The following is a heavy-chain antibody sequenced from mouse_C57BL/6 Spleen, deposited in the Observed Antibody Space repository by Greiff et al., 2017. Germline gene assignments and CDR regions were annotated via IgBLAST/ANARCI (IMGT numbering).Heavy chain of an antibody. Sequence: VQLQQSGAELAKPGASVKLSCKASGYTFTSYWMHWVKQRPGQGLEWIGYINPSSGYTKYNQKFKDKATLTADKSSRTAYMQLSSLTYEDSAVYDCANYGSSYEGVYFDYWGKGTTLTVAS. V-gene: IGHV1-7*01. CDR1: GYTFTSYW. CDR3: ANYGSSYEGVYFDY. J-gene: IGHJ2*01. CDR2: INPSSGYT. D-gene: IGHD1-1*01.